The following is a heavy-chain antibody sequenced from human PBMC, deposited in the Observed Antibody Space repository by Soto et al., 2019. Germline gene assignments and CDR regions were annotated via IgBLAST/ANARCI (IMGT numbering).Heavy chain of an antibody. Sequence: SGPTLVNPTQTLTLTCTLSGFSLSTSGVGVGWIRQSPGKALEWLAVIYWDDVKHYSPSLERRLTITKDTSESEVVLTMTNMDPVDTATYYCARKGSGDYAHDYWGQGILVTVSS. V-gene: IGHV2-5*02. J-gene: IGHJ4*02. D-gene: IGHD4-17*01. CDR3: ARKGSGDYAHDY. CDR1: GFSLSTSGVG. CDR2: IYWDDVK.